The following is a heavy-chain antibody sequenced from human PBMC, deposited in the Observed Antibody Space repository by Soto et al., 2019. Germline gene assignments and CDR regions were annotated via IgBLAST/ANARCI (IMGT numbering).Heavy chain of an antibody. CDR3: ARVHDYDILTGYSTDYWYFDL. Sequence: SETLSLTCTVSGGSISSYYWSWIRQPPGKGLEWIGYIYYSGSTNYNPSLKSRVTISVDTSKNQFSLKLSSVTATDTAGYYCARVHDYDILTGYSTDYWYFDLWGRGTLVTVSS. D-gene: IGHD3-9*01. CDR2: IYYSGST. J-gene: IGHJ2*01. CDR1: GGSISSYY. V-gene: IGHV4-59*01.